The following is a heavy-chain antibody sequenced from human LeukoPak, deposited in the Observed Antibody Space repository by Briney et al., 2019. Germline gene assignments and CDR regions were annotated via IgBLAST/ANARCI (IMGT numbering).Heavy chain of an antibody. D-gene: IGHD3-10*02. CDR1: GGSISSYY. Sequence: PSETLSLTCTVSGGSISSYYWSWIRQPPGKGLEWIGYIYYSGSTNYNPSLKSRVTISVDTSKNQFSLKLSSVTAADTAVYYCAXAPXVRGVIMAYDYWGQGTLVTVSS. J-gene: IGHJ4*02. V-gene: IGHV4-59*01. CDR3: AXAPXVRGVIMAYDY. CDR2: IYYSGST.